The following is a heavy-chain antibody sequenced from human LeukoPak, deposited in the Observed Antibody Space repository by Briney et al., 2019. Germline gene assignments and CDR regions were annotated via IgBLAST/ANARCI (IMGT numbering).Heavy chain of an antibody. Sequence: PGGSLRLSCAASGFTLSSYWMSWVRQAPGKGLEWVANIKQDGSEKYYVDSVKGRFTISRDNAKNSLYLQMNSLRAEDTAVYYCARDRRWQRRQITMVRIHWFDPWGQGTLVTVSS. CDR3: ARDRRWQRRQITMVRIHWFDP. V-gene: IGHV3-7*01. D-gene: IGHD3-10*01. J-gene: IGHJ5*02. CDR2: IKQDGSEK. CDR1: GFTLSSYW.